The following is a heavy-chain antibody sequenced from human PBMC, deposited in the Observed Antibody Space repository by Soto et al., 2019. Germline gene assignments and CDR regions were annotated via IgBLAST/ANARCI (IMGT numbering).Heavy chain of an antibody. CDR3: ARARDVVVPAATYYYYGIDV. V-gene: IGHV5-51*01. Sequence: GESLKISCKGSGYSFTSYWIGWVRQMPGKGLEWMGIIYPGDSDTRYSPSFQGQVTISADKSISTAYLQWSSLKASDTAMYYCARARDVVVPAATYYYYGIDVWGQGTMVTVSS. J-gene: IGHJ6*02. CDR2: IYPGDSDT. D-gene: IGHD2-2*01. CDR1: GYSFTSYW.